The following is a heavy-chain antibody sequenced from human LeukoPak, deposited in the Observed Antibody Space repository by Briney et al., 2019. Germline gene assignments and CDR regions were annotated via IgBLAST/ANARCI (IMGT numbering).Heavy chain of an antibody. CDR3: ARDMTDWWFDP. D-gene: IGHD3-9*01. J-gene: IGHJ5*02. V-gene: IGHV4-34*09. CDR1: GGSFSGYY. CDR2: INHSGST. Sequence: SETLSLTCAVYGGSFSGYYWSWIRQPPGKGLEWIGEINHSGSTHYNPSLKSRVTISVDTSKNQFSLKLSSVTAADTAVYYCARDMTDWWFDPWGQGTLVTVSS.